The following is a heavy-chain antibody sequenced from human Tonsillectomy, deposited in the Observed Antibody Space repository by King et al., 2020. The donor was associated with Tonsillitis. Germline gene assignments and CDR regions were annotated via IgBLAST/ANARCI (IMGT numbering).Heavy chain of an antibody. J-gene: IGHJ4*02. Sequence: VQLVESGGGLVKPGGSLRLSCAASGFTFSTYDMNWVRQAPGKGLEWISSISSGSSYIYYADSVKGRFTISRDNAKKSLYLQMNSLRAEDTAVYYCSRAPYYDILTGYSPDYCGQGTLVTVSS. V-gene: IGHV3-21*01. CDR1: GFTFSTYD. D-gene: IGHD3-9*01. CDR2: ISSGSSYI. CDR3: SRAPYYDILTGYSPDY.